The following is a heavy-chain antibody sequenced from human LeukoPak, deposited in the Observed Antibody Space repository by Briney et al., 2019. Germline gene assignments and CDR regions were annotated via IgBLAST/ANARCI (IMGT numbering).Heavy chain of an antibody. CDR1: GGTFSSYA. Sequence: SVKVSCKASGGTFSSYAISWVRQAPGLGLEWMGRIIPIFGTANYAQKFQGRVTITTDGSTSTAYMELSSPRSEDTAVYYCAREPYGGNPNFDYWGQGTLVTVSS. CDR3: AREPYGGNPNFDY. CDR2: IIPIFGTA. J-gene: IGHJ4*02. V-gene: IGHV1-69*05. D-gene: IGHD4-23*01.